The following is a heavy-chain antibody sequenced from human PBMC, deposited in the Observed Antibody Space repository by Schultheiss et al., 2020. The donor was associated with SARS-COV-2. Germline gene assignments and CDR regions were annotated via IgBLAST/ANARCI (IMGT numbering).Heavy chain of an antibody. CDR3: ASWGVVVPAANDY. V-gene: IGHV1-46*01. D-gene: IGHD2-2*01. J-gene: IGHJ4*02. Sequence: ASVKVSCKASGYTFTGYYMHWVRQAPGQGLEWMGIINPSGGSTSYAQKFQGRVTMTRDTSTSTVYMELSSLRSEDTAVYYCASWGVVVPAANDYWGQGTLVTVSS. CDR2: INPSGGST. CDR1: GYTFTGYY.